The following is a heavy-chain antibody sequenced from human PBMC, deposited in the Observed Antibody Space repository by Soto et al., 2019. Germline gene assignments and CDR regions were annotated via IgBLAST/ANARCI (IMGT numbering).Heavy chain of an antibody. J-gene: IGHJ6*02. D-gene: IGHD2-21*02. CDR1: GFSLSTSGVS. CDR3: AHSRCGGDCLQSYPSHYYYGMDV. Sequence: QITLKESGPTLVKPTQTLTLTCTFSGFSLSTSGVSVGWIRQPPGKALEWLALIYWDDDKRYSPSLKRRLTITKDTSKHQVVLRMTNMDPVDTATYYCAHSRCGGDCLQSYPSHYYYGMDVWGQGTTVTVSS. V-gene: IGHV2-5*02. CDR2: IYWDDDK.